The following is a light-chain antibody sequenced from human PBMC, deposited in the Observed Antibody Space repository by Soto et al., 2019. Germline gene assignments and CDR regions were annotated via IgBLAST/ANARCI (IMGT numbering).Light chain of an antibody. J-gene: IGKJ4*01. CDR3: QQYNNWPRAT. CDR2: DAS. Sequence: EIVLTQSPATLSLSPGXRATLSCRASQGVSSYLAWYQQKPGQAPRLLIYDASNRATGIPARFSGSGPGTDFTLTISSLEPEDFAVYYCQQYNNWPRATFGGGTKV. CDR1: QGVSSY. V-gene: IGKV3D-11*01.